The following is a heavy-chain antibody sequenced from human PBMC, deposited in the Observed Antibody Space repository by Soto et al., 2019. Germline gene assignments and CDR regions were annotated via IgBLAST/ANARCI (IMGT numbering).Heavy chain of an antibody. D-gene: IGHD6-19*01. V-gene: IGHV4-61*01. CDR3: AREEVAGTLIDY. J-gene: IGHJ4*02. Sequence: SETLSVTCTVSGGSVSTGSYYWSWIRQPPGKGLEWIGYIYYSGSTNYIPSLKSRVTISVDTSKNQFSLKLSSVTAADTAVYYCAREEVAGTLIDYWGQGTLVAVSS. CDR2: IYYSGST. CDR1: GGSVSTGSYY.